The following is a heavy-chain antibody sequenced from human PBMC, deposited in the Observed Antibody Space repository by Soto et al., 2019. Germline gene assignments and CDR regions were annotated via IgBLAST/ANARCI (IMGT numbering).Heavy chain of an antibody. CDR2: ISGSGGST. D-gene: IGHD6-13*01. CDR3: AKYSSIGRGYFDY. CDR1: GFTFSSYA. J-gene: IGHJ4*02. Sequence: GGSLRLSCAASGFTFSSYAMSWVRQAPGKGLEWVSAISGSGGSTYYADSVKGRFTISRDNSKNTLYLQMNSLRADDTAVYYCAKYSSIGRGYFDYWGQGTLVTVSS. V-gene: IGHV3-23*01.